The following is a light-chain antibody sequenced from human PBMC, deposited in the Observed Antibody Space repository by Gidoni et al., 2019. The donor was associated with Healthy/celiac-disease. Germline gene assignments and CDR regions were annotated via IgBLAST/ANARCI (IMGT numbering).Light chain of an antibody. CDR3: QQYNSYPWT. J-gene: IGKJ1*01. V-gene: IGKV1-5*01. CDR2: DAS. Sequence: DIQMTQSPSTLSASVGDRVTITCRASQSISSCLAWYQQKPGKAPKLLIYDASSLESGVPARFRGSGSGTEFTLTISSLQPDDFATYYCQQYNSYPWTFGQGTKVEIK. CDR1: QSISSC.